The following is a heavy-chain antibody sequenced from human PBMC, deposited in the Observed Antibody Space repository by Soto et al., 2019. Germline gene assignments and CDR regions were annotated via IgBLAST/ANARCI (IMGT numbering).Heavy chain of an antibody. CDR3: ARETAYDYVWGTYRPAYYGMDV. Sequence: QVQLQQWGAGLLKPSETLSLTCAVYGGSFRGYYWTWIRQPPGKGLEWIGEINHGGNTNYNPSLKGRVSISVDTSKSQFSLTLSSVTAAETAVYFCARETAYDYVWGTYRPAYYGMDVWGQGTTVRVSS. J-gene: IGHJ6*02. CDR1: GGSFRGYY. V-gene: IGHV4-34*01. D-gene: IGHD3-16*02. CDR2: INHGGNT.